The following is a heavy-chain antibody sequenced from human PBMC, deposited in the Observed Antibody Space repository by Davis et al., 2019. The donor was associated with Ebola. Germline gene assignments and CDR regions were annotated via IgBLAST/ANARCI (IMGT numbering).Heavy chain of an antibody. V-gene: IGHV3-21*04. J-gene: IGHJ2*01. CDR1: GFIFGAST. CDR3: TRHVPGDFWFFDL. Sequence: GESLKISCVGSGFIFGASTMNWVRQAPGKGLEWVACIGSSADYIYYADSVKGRFTISRDNAKNTVSLQMNDLRVEDTAVYYCTRHVPGDFWFFDLWGRGTMVTVSS. D-gene: IGHD4-17*01. CDR2: IGSSADYI.